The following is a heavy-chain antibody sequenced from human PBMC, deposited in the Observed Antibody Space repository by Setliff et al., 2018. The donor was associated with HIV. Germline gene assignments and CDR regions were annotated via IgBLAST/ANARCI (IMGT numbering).Heavy chain of an antibody. D-gene: IGHD1-26*01. Sequence: GASVKVSCKASGYTFTDYYMHWVRQAPGQGLEWMGIINPSGGSTSYAQKFQGRVTMTRDTSTSTVYMELSSLRAEDTAVYYCAKDLGRVDWFDPWGQGTLVTVSS. J-gene: IGHJ5*02. V-gene: IGHV1-46*01. CDR3: AKDLGRVDWFDP. CDR1: GYTFTDYY. CDR2: INPSGGST.